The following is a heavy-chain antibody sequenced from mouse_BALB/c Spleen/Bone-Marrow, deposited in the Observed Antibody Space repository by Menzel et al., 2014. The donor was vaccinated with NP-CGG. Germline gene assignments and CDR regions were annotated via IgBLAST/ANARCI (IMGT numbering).Heavy chain of an antibody. Sequence: QVQLKQSGAELVRPGASVKVSCKASGYAFSNYFIEWVKKRPGQGLEWIGVINPESNGANYSEKFKGKATLTADKSSSTAYMQLSSLTSDDSAVYFCTRSWGKDAMDYWGQGTSVTVSS. CDR3: TRSWGKDAMDY. CDR1: GYAFSNYF. D-gene: IGHD2-1*01. V-gene: IGHV1-54*01. J-gene: IGHJ4*01. CDR2: INPESNGA.